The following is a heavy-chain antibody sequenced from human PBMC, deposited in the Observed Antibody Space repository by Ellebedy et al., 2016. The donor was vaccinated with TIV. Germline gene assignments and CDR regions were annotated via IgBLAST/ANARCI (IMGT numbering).Heavy chain of an antibody. CDR2: INDRGST. J-gene: IGHJ6*02. Sequence: MPSETLSLTCAVYGRSFSGNYWSRIRQPPGKGLEWIGEINDRGSTNYNPSLKSRVTISVDTSKNQFSLKLTSVSAADTAVDYCARGALAILGVVTGYYGLDVWGQGTTVTVSS. V-gene: IGHV4-34*01. CDR3: ARGALAILGVVTGYYGLDV. CDR1: GRSFSGNY. D-gene: IGHD3-3*01.